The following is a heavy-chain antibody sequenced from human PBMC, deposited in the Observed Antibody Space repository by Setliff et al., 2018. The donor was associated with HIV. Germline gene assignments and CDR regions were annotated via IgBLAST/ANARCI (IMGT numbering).Heavy chain of an antibody. J-gene: IGHJ4*02. Sequence: GGSLRLSCAAFGFTFSNYGMSWVRQAPGKGLEWVSAISGGGGTTYYADSVKGRFTISRDNSNNTLFLHMNSLRAEDTAVYYCAKDQQWLLLDYWGQGTLVTVSS. CDR3: AKDQQWLLLDY. CDR2: ISGGGGTT. V-gene: IGHV3-23*01. CDR1: GFTFSNYG. D-gene: IGHD6-19*01.